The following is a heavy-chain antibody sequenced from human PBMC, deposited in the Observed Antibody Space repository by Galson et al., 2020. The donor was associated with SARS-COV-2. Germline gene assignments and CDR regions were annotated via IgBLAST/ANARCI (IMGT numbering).Heavy chain of an antibody. CDR1: GGSISSGGYY. CDR3: ARGGSGSYYNGHYYYYGMDV. J-gene: IGHJ6*02. CDR2: IYYSGST. Sequence: SETLSLTCTVSGGSISSGGYYWSWIRQHPGKGLEWIGYIYYSGSTYYNPSLKSRVTISVDTSKNQFSLKLSSVTAADTAVYYCARGGSGSYYNGHYYYYGMDVWGQGTTVTVSS. V-gene: IGHV4-31*03. D-gene: IGHD3-10*01.